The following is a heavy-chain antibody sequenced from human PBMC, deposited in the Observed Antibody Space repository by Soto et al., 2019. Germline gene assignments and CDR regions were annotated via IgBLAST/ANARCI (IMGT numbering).Heavy chain of an antibody. D-gene: IGHD2-15*01. J-gene: IGHJ4*02. Sequence: QVQLQESGPGLVKPSGTLSLTCVVSGASISSNNWWSWVRQPPGKGLESIGEIYHSGTTSYNPSLKSRVTMSVDKSKNQFSLKVTSVTAADTAVYFCAKDGSGHPYYSDNWGQGTLVTVSS. V-gene: IGHV4-4*02. CDR2: IYHSGTT. CDR1: GASISSNNW. CDR3: AKDGSGHPYYSDN.